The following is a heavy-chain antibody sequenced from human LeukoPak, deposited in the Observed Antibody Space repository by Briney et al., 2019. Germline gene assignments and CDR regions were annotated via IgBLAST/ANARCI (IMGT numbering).Heavy chain of an antibody. J-gene: IGHJ4*02. CDR1: GGSISSGSYY. CDR2: IYTSGST. Sequence: PSQTLSLTCTVSGGSISSGSYYWSWIRQPAGKGLEWIGRIYTSGSTNYSPSLKSRVTISVDTSKNQFSLKLSSVTAADTAVYYCARYAYGYDYLDYWGQGTLVTVSS. D-gene: IGHD5-18*01. CDR3: ARYAYGYDYLDY. V-gene: IGHV4-61*02.